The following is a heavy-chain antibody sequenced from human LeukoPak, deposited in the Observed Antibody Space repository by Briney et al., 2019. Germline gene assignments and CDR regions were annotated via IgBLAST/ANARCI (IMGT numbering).Heavy chain of an antibody. V-gene: IGHV4-39*01. J-gene: IGHJ4*02. CDR3: ARQGGYSGYDYF. D-gene: IGHD5-12*01. CDR1: GGSISSSSYY. Sequence: PPETLSLTCTVSGGSISSSSYYWGWIRQPPGKGLEWIGSIYYSGSTYYNPSLKSRVTISVDTSKNQFSLKLSSVTAADTAVYYCARQGGYSGYDYFWGQGTLVTVSS. CDR2: IYYSGST.